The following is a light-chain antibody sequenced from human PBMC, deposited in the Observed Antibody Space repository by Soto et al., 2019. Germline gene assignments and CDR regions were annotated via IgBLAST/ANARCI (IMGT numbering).Light chain of an antibody. V-gene: IGKV1-17*01. J-gene: IGKJ1*01. Sequence: DIQMTQSPSSLSASVGDRVTITCRASQAITNDLAWYQQKPGRAPKRLIYKASSLESGVPSRFSGSGSGTEFTLTISSLQPDDFATYYCQQYNSYPGTFGQGTKVDIK. CDR3: QQYNSYPGT. CDR2: KAS. CDR1: QAITND.